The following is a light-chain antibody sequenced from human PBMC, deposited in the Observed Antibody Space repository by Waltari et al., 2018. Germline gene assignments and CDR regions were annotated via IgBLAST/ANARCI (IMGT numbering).Light chain of an antibody. CDR1: QDISNY. CDR3: QQYDNLPRT. J-gene: IGKJ4*01. V-gene: IGKV1-33*01. CDR2: DAS. Sequence: DIQMTQSPSSLSAPVGDRVTITCQASQDISNYLNWYQQKPGKAPKLLIYDASNLETVVPSRFSGSGSGTDFTFTISSLQPEDIATYYCQQYDNLPRTFGGGTKVEIK.